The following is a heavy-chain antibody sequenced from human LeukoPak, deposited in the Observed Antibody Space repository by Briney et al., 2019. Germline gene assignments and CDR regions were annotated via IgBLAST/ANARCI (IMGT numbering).Heavy chain of an antibody. D-gene: IGHD3-16*01. J-gene: IGHJ5*02. CDR1: GFTFSSYA. V-gene: IGHV3-30*09. CDR2: ISYDGSNK. Sequence: PGGSLRLSCAASGFTFSSYAMHWVRQAPGKGLEWVAVISYDGSNKYYADSVKGRFAISRDNSKNTLYLQMNSLRAEDTAVYYCAGGLDWFDPWGQGTLVTVSS. CDR3: AGGLDWFDP.